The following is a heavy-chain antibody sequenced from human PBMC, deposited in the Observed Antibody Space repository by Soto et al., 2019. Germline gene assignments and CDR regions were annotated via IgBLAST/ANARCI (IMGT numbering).Heavy chain of an antibody. CDR2: INPNSGGT. D-gene: IGHD4-17*01. CDR3: ARRRPHDGDYAVNWFDP. Sequence: ASVKVSCKASGYTFTGYYMHWVRQAPGQGLEWMGWINPNSGGTNYAQKFQGRVTMTRNTSISTAYMELSSLRSEDTAVYYCARRRPHDGDYAVNWFDPWGQGTLVTVSS. J-gene: IGHJ5*02. CDR1: GYTFTGYY. V-gene: IGHV1-2*02.